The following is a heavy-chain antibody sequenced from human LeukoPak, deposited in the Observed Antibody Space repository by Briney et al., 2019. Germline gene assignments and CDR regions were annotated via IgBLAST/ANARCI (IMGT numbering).Heavy chain of an antibody. CDR3: ARTGDGYNS. CDR2: INHSGST. D-gene: IGHD5-24*01. V-gene: IGHV4-34*01. CDR1: GGSISSYY. Sequence: SETLSLTCTVSGGSISSYYWSWIRQPPGKGLEWIGEINHSGSTNYNPSLKSRVTISVDTSKNQFSLKLSSVTAADTAVYYCARTGDGYNSWGQGTLVTVSS. J-gene: IGHJ4*02.